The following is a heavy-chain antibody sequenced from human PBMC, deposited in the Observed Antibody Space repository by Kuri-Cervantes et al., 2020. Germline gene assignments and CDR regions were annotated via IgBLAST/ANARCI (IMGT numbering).Heavy chain of an antibody. CDR2: ISYDGSNK. CDR1: GFTFSSYA. J-gene: IGHJ6*02. Sequence: GESLKISCAASGFTFSSYAMHWVRQAPGKGLEWVAVISYDGSNKYYADSVKGRFTISRDNSKNTQYLQMNSLRAEDTAVYYCARDIARRQSYSSSALGIYYYGMDVWGQGTTVTVSS. D-gene: IGHD6-6*01. V-gene: IGHV3-30-3*01. CDR3: ARDIARRQSYSSSALGIYYYGMDV.